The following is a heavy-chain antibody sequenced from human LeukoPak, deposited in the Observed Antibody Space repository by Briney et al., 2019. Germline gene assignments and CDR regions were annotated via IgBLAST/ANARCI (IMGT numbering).Heavy chain of an antibody. J-gene: IGHJ5*02. Sequence: PGRSLRLSCAASGFTFNNYAMHWVRQAPGKGLEWVAVIWDDGSNKYYADSVKGRFTISRDNSKNTLYLQMNTLRAEDTAVYFCARGGGREYNWNDLGAWGQGTLVTVSS. V-gene: IGHV3-33*01. CDR1: GFTFNNYA. CDR2: IWDDGSNK. CDR3: ARGGGREYNWNDLGA. D-gene: IGHD1-1*01.